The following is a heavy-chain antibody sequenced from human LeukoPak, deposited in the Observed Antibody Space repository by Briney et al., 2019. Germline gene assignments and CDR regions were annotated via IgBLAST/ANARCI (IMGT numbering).Heavy chain of an antibody. CDR1: GFTFSSYS. Sequence: GGSLRLSCAASGFTFSSYSMNWVRQAPGKGLEWVSSISSSSSYIYYADSVKGRFTISRDNAKNSLYLQMNSLRAGDTAVYYCARPVDNYYYYYYMDVWGKGTTVTVSS. CDR2: ISSSSSYI. D-gene: IGHD3-9*01. J-gene: IGHJ6*03. CDR3: ARPVDNYYYYYYMDV. V-gene: IGHV3-21*01.